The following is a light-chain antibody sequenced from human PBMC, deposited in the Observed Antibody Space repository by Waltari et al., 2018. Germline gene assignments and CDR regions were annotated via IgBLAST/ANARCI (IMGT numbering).Light chain of an antibody. Sequence: QSALPPPASVSGSPGQSNTISCTGTSSDVGGYNHFSWLQQPPGKAPKLMIYYFIKRPSGVSNRFSGSKSGNTASLTISGLQAEDEADYYCSSYTSSSTFPYVFGTGTKVTVL. J-gene: IGLJ1*01. CDR1: SSDVGGYNH. CDR2: YFI. CDR3: SSYTSSSTFPYV. V-gene: IGLV2-14*01.